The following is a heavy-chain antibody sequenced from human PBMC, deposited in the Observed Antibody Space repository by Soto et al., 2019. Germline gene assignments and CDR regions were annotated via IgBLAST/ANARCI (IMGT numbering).Heavy chain of an antibody. CDR1: GGSFSGYY. CDR3: ARTMPRPEAQGSSCFDY. Sequence: PSETLSLTCAVYGGSFSGYYWSWIRQPPGKGLEWIGEINHSGSTNYNPPLKSRVNISVDTSKNQFSLKLSSVTAADTAVYYCARTMPRPEAQGSSCFDYWGQGTLVTVSS. J-gene: IGHJ4*02. CDR2: INHSGST. V-gene: IGHV4-34*01. D-gene: IGHD6-13*01.